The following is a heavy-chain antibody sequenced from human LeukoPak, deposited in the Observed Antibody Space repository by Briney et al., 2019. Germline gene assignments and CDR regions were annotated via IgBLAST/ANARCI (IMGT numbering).Heavy chain of an antibody. CDR1: GGSISSGDYY. Sequence: SQTLSLTCTVSGGSISSGDYYWSWIRQHPGRGLEWIGYIYYSGSTYYNPSLKSRVTISADTSKNHSSLTLSSVTAADTAVYYCARARSAAGNFDYWGQGTLVTVSS. J-gene: IGHJ4*02. CDR3: ARARSAAGNFDY. D-gene: IGHD6-13*01. V-gene: IGHV4-31*03. CDR2: IYYSGST.